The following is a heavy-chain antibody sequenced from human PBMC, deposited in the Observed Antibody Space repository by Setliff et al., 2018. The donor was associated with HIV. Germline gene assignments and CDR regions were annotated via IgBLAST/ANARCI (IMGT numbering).Heavy chain of an antibody. Sequence: VASVKVSCKASGYSFTGHSVHWPRQAPGLGPEWLAVINTRKGDAIVARNFQGRVTLARDTSTNTVYMELISLTSEDTAVYYCARDRVFGVTFPVYCFDTWGQGTRVTVSS. CDR1: GYSFTGHS. V-gene: IGHV1-46*01. CDR3: ARDRVFGVTFPVYCFDT. J-gene: IGHJ4*02. D-gene: IGHD3-3*01. CDR2: INTRKGDA.